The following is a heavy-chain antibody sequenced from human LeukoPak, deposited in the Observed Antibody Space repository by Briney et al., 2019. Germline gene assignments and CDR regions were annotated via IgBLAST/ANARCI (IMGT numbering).Heavy chain of an antibody. J-gene: IGHJ5*02. CDR1: GYSISSGYY. V-gene: IGHV4-38-2*01. CDR2: IYHSGST. D-gene: IGHD3-3*01. Sequence: SETLSLTCAVSGYSISSGYYWGWIRQPPGKGLEWIGSIYHSGSTYYNPSLKSRVTISVDTSKNQFSLKLSSVTAADTAVYYCARRDTYYDFWSGYHNWFDPWGQGTLVTVAS. CDR3: ARRDTYYDFWSGYHNWFDP.